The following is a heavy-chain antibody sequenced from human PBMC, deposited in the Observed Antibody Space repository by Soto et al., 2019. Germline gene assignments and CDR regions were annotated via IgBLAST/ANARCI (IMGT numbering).Heavy chain of an antibody. V-gene: IGHV1-18*01. CDR3: ARVVLLWFGELPNWFDP. D-gene: IGHD3-10*01. CDR2: ISAYNGNT. J-gene: IGHJ5*02. CDR1: GYTFTSYG. Sequence: ASVKVSCKASGYTFTSYGISWVRQAPGQGLEWMGWISAYNGNTSYAQKLQGRVTMTTDTSTSTAYMELRSLRSDDTAVYYCARVVLLWFGELPNWFDPWGQGTLVTVSS.